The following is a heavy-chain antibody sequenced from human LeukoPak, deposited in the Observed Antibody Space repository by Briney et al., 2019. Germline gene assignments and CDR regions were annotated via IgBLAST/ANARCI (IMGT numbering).Heavy chain of an antibody. Sequence: SVKVSRKASGGTFSSYALSWVRQAPGQGLEWMGRIIPIFGTANYAQKFQGRVTITADKSTSTAYMELSSLRSEDTAVYYCAREGYCSSTSCLNWFDPWGQGTLVTVSS. CDR3: AREGYCSSTSCLNWFDP. J-gene: IGHJ5*02. D-gene: IGHD2-2*01. CDR2: IIPIFGTA. V-gene: IGHV1-69*06. CDR1: GGTFSSYA.